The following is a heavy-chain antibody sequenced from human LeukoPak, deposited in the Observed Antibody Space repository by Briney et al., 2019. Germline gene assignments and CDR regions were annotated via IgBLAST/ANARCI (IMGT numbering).Heavy chain of an antibody. CDR1: GGSISSGGYY. D-gene: IGHD3-9*01. Sequence: SETLSLTCTVSGGSISSGGYYWSWIRQHPGKGLEWIGYIYYSESTYYNPSLKSRFTISVDTSKNQFSLKLSSVTAADTAVYYCARGDPREVRYFDWLFDYWGQGTLVTVSS. V-gene: IGHV4-31*03. CDR3: ARGDPREVRYFDWLFDY. CDR2: IYYSEST. J-gene: IGHJ4*02.